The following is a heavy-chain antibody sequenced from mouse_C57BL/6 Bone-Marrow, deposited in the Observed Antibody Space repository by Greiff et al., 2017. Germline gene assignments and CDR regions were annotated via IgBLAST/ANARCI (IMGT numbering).Heavy chain of an antibody. Sequence: QVQLQQSGAELVRPGTSVKVSCKASGYAFTNYLIEWVKQRPGPGLEWIGVINPGSGGTNYNEKFKGKATLTADKSSSTAYMQLSSLTSEDSAVYFCARRRWLLQDYWGQGTTLTVSS. CDR3: ARRRWLLQDY. J-gene: IGHJ2*01. CDR1: GYAFTNYL. D-gene: IGHD2-3*01. V-gene: IGHV1-54*01. CDR2: INPGSGGT.